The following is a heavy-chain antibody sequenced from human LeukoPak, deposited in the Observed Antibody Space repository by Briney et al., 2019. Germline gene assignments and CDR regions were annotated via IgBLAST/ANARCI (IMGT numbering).Heavy chain of an antibody. J-gene: IGHJ4*02. CDR2: ISYDGSNK. D-gene: IGHD1-14*01. CDR1: GFTFSSYA. V-gene: IGHV3-30*04. CDR3: AKPAKTDYTDY. Sequence: GSLRLSCAASGFTFSSYAMHWVRQAPGKGLEWVAVISYDGSNKYYADSVKGRFTISRDNSKNTLYLQMNSLRAEDTALYYCAKPAKTDYTDYWGQGTLVTVSS.